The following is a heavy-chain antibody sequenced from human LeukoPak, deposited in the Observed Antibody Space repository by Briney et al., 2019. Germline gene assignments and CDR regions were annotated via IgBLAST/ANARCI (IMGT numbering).Heavy chain of an antibody. D-gene: IGHD3-10*01. Sequence: PGGSLRLSCAASGFNVNGNYFSWVRQAPGKGLEWVSVIYSDGSTYYAESVKGRFTISRDNSKNTLSLQMNTLRADDTAVYYCAREALSGSGGTRYYFDYWGQGALVTVSS. CDR1: GFNVNGNY. J-gene: IGHJ4*02. V-gene: IGHV3-66*01. CDR3: AREALSGSGGTRYYFDY. CDR2: IYSDGST.